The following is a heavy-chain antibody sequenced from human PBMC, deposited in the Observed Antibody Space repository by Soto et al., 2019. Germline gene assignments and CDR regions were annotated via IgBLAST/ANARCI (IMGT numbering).Heavy chain of an antibody. Sequence: LSKTVSKGKSVGLGGSWVRQNAGKGLEWIGRIYGSGGTNYNPSLKSRVTMSVDTSRKKFSLKLTSVTAADTGLYYCARGAIAGVDSGMAVWGQGTTVTVSS. V-gene: IGHV4-4*07. CDR1: KGKSVGLG. CDR3: ARGAIAGVDSGMAV. CDR2: IYGSGGT. J-gene: IGHJ6*02. D-gene: IGHD2-8*01.